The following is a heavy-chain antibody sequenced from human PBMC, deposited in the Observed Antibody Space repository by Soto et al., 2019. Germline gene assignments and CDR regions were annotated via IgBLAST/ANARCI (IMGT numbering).Heavy chain of an antibody. CDR1: GFSFTSYA. J-gene: IGHJ6*02. V-gene: IGHV3-23*01. D-gene: IGHD1-1*01. CDR2: ISGSSFTT. CDR3: AKDRLERGYYYGMDV. Sequence: GGSLRLSCAASGFSFTSYAMNWVRQAPGKGLEWVSVISGSSFTTYYSDSVKGRFAISRDNSKNTLYLQMNSLRAEDTAVYYCAKDRLERGYYYGMDVWGQGTTVTVSS.